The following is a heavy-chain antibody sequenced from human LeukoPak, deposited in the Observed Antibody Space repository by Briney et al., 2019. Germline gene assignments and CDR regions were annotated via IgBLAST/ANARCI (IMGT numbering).Heavy chain of an antibody. D-gene: IGHD3-3*01. CDR3: ARSSRGSGYYGYYYYYMDV. V-gene: IGHV4-61*02. CDR1: SGSISSGRYY. Sequence: SETLSLTCTVSSGSISSGRYYWSWIRQPAGKGLEWIGRIYTSGSTNYNPSLKSRVTISVDTSKNQFSLKLSSVTAADTAVYYCARSSRGSGYYGYYYYYMDVWGKGTTVTVSS. J-gene: IGHJ6*03. CDR2: IYTSGST.